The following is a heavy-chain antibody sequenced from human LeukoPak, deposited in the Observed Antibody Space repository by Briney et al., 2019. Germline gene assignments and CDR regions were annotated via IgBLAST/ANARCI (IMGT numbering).Heavy chain of an antibody. CDR1: GFTFSGSA. J-gene: IGHJ4*02. Sequence: GGSLKLSCAASGFTFSGSAMHWVRQASGKGLEWVGRIRSKANSYATAYAASVKGRFTISRDNSKNTLYLQMNSLRAEDTAVYYCAKVAMAYFDYWGQGTLVTVSS. D-gene: IGHD5-12*01. V-gene: IGHV3-73*01. CDR2: IRSKANSYAT. CDR3: AKVAMAYFDY.